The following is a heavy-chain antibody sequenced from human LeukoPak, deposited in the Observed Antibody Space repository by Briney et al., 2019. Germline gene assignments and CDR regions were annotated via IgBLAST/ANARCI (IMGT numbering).Heavy chain of an antibody. V-gene: IGHV1-8*01. Sequence: GASVKVSCKASGYTFTSYDINWVRQATGQGLEWMGWMNPNSGNTGYAQKFQGRVTITRDMSTSTAYMELSSLRSEDTAVYYCAADSNRAGKDAFDIWGQGTMVTVSS. CDR1: GYTFTSYD. CDR3: AADSNRAGKDAFDI. J-gene: IGHJ3*02. CDR2: MNPNSGNT. D-gene: IGHD1-14*01.